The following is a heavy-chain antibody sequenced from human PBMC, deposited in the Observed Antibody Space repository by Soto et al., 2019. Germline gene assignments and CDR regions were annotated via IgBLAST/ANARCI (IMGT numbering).Heavy chain of an antibody. D-gene: IGHD1-7*01. CDR3: AKDRNYPRDYFHY. V-gene: IGHV3-23*01. CDR1: GFTFSSYA. CDR2: ISANGQGI. Sequence: EVPLLESGGGLVQPGGSLRLSCAASGFTFSSYALSWVRQAPGKGLEWVSAISANGQGIYYADSVRGRFTISRDNSKNTIFLHMDSLRAEDTAVYYCAKDRNYPRDYFHYWGQGTLVTVSS. J-gene: IGHJ4*02.